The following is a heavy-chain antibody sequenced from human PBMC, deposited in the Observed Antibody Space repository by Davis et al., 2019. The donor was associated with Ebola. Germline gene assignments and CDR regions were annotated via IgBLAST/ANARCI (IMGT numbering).Heavy chain of an antibody. Sequence: SVKVSCKASGGTFSSYGISWVRQAPGQGLEWMGGIRRMYVNANEAQKFQGRVTITADESTSTAYMELSSLRSEDTAVYYCARGHYDFWSGYTHYYYYGMDVWGQGTTVTVSS. CDR1: GGTFSSYG. CDR3: ARGHYDFWSGYTHYYYYGMDV. D-gene: IGHD3-3*01. J-gene: IGHJ6*02. V-gene: IGHV1-69*13. CDR2: IRRMYVNA.